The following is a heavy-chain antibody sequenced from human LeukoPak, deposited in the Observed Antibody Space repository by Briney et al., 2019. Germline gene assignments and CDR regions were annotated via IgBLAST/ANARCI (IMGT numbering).Heavy chain of an antibody. J-gene: IGHJ4*02. D-gene: IGHD6-6*01. Sequence: GGSLRLSCEASGFKFFTFAMHWVRRAPGKGLEWVAIISYDGSNKYYGDSVKGRFTISRDNAKNSLYLQMNSLRAEDTAVYYCARGSNSSSFRYYFDNWGQGTLVTVSS. CDR1: GFKFFTFA. CDR2: ISYDGSNK. V-gene: IGHV3-30*07. CDR3: ARGSNSSSFRYYFDN.